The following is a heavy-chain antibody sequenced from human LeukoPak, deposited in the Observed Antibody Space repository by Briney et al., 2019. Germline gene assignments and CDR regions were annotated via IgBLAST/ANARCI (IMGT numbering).Heavy chain of an antibody. CDR1: GFTFSSYG. CDR3: AKPLLSSGSMPSY. CDR2: IRYDGSNK. Sequence: GGSLRLSCAASGFTFSSYGMHWVRQAPGKGLELVAFIRYDGSNKYYADSVKGRFTTSRDNSKNTLYLQMNSLRAEDTAVYYCAKPLLSSGSMPSYWGQGTLVTVSS. D-gene: IGHD3-10*01. J-gene: IGHJ4*02. V-gene: IGHV3-30*02.